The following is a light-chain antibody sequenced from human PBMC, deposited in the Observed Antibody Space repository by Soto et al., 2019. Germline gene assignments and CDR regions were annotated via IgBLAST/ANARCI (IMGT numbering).Light chain of an antibody. V-gene: IGLV1-40*01. CDR2: GNS. Sequence: QSVLTQPPSVSGAPGQRVTISCTGSSSNIGAGYDVHWYQQLPGTAPKLLIYGNSNRPSGVPDRFSGSKSGTSASLAITGLQAEDEDDYYCQSCDSSLRGRGVFGGGTKLTVL. CDR3: QSCDSSLRGRGV. CDR1: SSNIGAGYD. J-gene: IGLJ3*02.